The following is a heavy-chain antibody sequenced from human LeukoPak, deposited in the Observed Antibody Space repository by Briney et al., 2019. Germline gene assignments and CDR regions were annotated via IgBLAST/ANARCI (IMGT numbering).Heavy chain of an antibody. J-gene: IGHJ3*02. CDR1: GFTFSSYS. V-gene: IGHV3-21*01. Sequence: GGSMRLSCAASGFTFSSYSMNWVRQAPGKGLEWVSSISSSSSCIYYADSVKGRFTISRDNAKNSLYLQMNSLRAEDTAVYYCARDYPTYYDFWSGRSAFDIWGQGTMVTVSS. CDR2: ISSSSSCI. D-gene: IGHD3-3*01. CDR3: ARDYPTYYDFWSGRSAFDI.